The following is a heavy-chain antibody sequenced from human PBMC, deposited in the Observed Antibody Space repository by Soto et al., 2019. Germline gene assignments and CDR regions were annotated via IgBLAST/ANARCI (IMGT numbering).Heavy chain of an antibody. CDR2: IIPIFGTA. CDR1: GGTFSSYA. Sequence: SVKVSCKASGGTFSSYAISWVRQAPGQGLEWMRGIIPIFGTANYAQKFQGRVTITADESTSTAYMELSSLRSEDTAVYYCARKSSYGDYVLNYWGQGTLVTVSS. CDR3: ARKSSYGDYVLNY. V-gene: IGHV1-69*13. J-gene: IGHJ4*02. D-gene: IGHD4-17*01.